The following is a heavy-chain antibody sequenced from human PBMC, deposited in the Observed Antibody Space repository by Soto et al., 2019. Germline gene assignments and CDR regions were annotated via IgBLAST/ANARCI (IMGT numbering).Heavy chain of an antibody. CDR2: IYYSGST. D-gene: IGHD2-15*01. Sequence: QLQLQESGPGLVKPSETLSLTCTVSGGSISSSSYYWGWIRQPPGKGLEWIGSIYYSGSTYYNPSLKGRVTISVDTSKNQFSLKLSSVTAADTAVYYCARHLVVVAAFDYWGQGTLVTVSS. V-gene: IGHV4-39*01. CDR3: ARHLVVVAAFDY. CDR1: GGSISSSSYY. J-gene: IGHJ4*02.